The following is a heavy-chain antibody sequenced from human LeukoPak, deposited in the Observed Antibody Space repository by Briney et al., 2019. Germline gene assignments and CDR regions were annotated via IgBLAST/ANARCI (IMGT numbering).Heavy chain of an antibody. D-gene: IGHD3-3*01. CDR1: GGSISSGSYY. CDR2: IYTSGST. J-gene: IGHJ6*03. Sequence: SQTLSLTCTVSGGSISSGSYYWSWIRQPAGKGLEWIGRIYTSGSTNYNPSLKSRVTISVDTSKNQFSLKLSSVTAADTAVYYCARFRVFGVVTNMDVWGKGTTVTVSS. CDR3: ARFRVFGVVTNMDV. V-gene: IGHV4-61*02.